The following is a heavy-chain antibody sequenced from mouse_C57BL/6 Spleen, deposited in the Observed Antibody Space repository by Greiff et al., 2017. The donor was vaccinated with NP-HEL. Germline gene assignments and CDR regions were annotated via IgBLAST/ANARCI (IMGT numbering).Heavy chain of an antibody. CDR3: ARSIITGAMDY. J-gene: IGHJ4*01. CDR1: GFTFTDYY. CDR2: IRNKDNGYTP. V-gene: IGHV7-3*01. Sequence: EVNVVESGGGLVQPGGSLSLSCAASGFTFTDYYMSWVRQPPGKALEWLGFIRNKDNGYTPEYSASVKGRFTISRDNSQSILYLQMNALRAEDSATYYCARSIITGAMDYWGQGTSVTVSS.